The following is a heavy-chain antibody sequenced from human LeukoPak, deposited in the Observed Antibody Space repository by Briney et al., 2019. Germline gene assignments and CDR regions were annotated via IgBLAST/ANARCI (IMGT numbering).Heavy chain of an antibody. V-gene: IGHV3-21*01. CDR1: GFTFSSYS. Sequence: AGGSLRLSCAASGFTFSSYSMNWVRQAPGKGLEWVSSISSSSSYIYYADSVKGRFTISRDNAKNSLYLQMNSLRAEDTAVYYCARVFGERHAFDIWGQGTMVTVSS. D-gene: IGHD1-1*01. J-gene: IGHJ3*02. CDR3: ARVFGERHAFDI. CDR2: ISSSSSYI.